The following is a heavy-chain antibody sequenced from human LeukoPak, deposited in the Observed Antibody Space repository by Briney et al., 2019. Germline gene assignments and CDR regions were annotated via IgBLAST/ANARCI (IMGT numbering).Heavy chain of an antibody. D-gene: IGHD2-15*01. V-gene: IGHV4-61*02. Sequence: SQTLSLTCTVSGGSISSGSYYWSWIRQPAGKGLEWIGRICTSGSTNYNPSLKSRVTISVDTSKNQFSLKLSSVTAADTAVYYCARDWADCSGGSCYHNWFDPWGQGTLVTVSS. CDR3: ARDWADCSGGSCYHNWFDP. CDR2: ICTSGST. J-gene: IGHJ5*02. CDR1: GGSISSGSYY.